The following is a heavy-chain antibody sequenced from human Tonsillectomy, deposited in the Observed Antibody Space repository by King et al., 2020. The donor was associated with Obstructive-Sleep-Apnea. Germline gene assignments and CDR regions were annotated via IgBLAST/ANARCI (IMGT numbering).Heavy chain of an antibody. J-gene: IGHJ6*02. Sequence: VQLVESGGGVVQPGRSLRLSCAASRFIFSSSGVHWVRQAPGKGLEWMAFIAIDGNNKSYEDSVKGRFTISRDDSRHTVFLQMRSLRPEDTALYYCAKGGRSPYDYYTLDLWGQGTTVTVSS. CDR1: RFIFSSSG. V-gene: IGHV3-30*18. CDR2: IAIDGNNK. CDR3: AKGGRSPYDYYTLDL.